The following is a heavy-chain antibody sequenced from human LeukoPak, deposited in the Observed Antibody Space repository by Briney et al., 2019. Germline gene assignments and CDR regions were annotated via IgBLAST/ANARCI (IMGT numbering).Heavy chain of an antibody. Sequence: SETLSLTCTVSGGSISSYYWSWIRQPPGKGLEWIGYIYYSGSTNYNPSLKSRVTISVDTSKNQFSLKLSSVTAADTAVYYCARGPRRGSYSRPFDYWGQGTLVTVSS. D-gene: IGHD1-26*01. J-gene: IGHJ4*02. CDR3: ARGPRRGSYSRPFDY. CDR2: IYYSGST. V-gene: IGHV4-59*12. CDR1: GGSISSYY.